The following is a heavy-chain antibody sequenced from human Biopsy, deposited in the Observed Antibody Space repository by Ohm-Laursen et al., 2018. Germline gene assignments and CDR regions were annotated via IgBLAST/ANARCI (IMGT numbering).Heavy chain of an antibody. CDR2: IDYRGST. V-gene: IGHV4-59*07. Sequence: SDTLSLTCPVSGGSFSTYYWTWIRQPPGKGLEWIACIDYRGSTNYNPSLKSRVSISIDTSKNQLSLRLNSVTAADTAVYYCARVSRSIYDNTFDSFNNWGPGTMVTVSS. CDR1: GGSFSTYY. J-gene: IGHJ3*02. D-gene: IGHD3-22*01. CDR3: ARVSRSIYDNTFDSFNN.